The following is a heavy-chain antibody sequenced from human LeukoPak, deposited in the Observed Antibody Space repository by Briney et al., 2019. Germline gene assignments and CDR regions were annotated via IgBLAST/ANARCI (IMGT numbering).Heavy chain of an antibody. CDR2: IYYSGST. CDR3: ARRIAAAGTGFDY. CDR1: GGSISSSSYY. Sequence: NPSETLSLTCTVSGGSISSSSYYWGWIRQPPGKGLEWIGSIYYSGSTYYNPSLKSRVTISVDTSKNQFSLKLSSVTAADTAVYYCARRIAAAGTGFDYWGQGTLVTVSS. V-gene: IGHV4-39*07. J-gene: IGHJ4*02. D-gene: IGHD6-13*01.